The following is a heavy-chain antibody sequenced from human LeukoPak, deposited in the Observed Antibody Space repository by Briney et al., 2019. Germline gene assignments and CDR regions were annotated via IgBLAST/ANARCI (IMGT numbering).Heavy chain of an antibody. Sequence: SVTVSCTASGGTFSSYAISWVRQAPGQGLEWMGRIIPILGIANYAQKFQGRVTITADKSTSTAYMELSSLRSEDTAVYYCARDVITIFGVVIGDYYYGMGVWGQGTTVTVSS. J-gene: IGHJ6*02. D-gene: IGHD3-3*01. CDR1: GGTFSSYA. CDR3: ARDVITIFGVVIGDYYYGMGV. V-gene: IGHV1-69*04. CDR2: IIPILGIA.